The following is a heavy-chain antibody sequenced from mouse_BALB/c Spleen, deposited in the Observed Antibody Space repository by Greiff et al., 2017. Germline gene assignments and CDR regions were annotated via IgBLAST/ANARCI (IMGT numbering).Heavy chain of an antibody. J-gene: IGHJ1*01. CDR2: ISSGGGST. CDR1: GFAFSSYD. V-gene: IGHV5-12-1*01. D-gene: IGHD2-14*01. CDR3: ARAYYRYDGVPYWYFDV. Sequence: EVQRVESGGGLVKPGGSLKLSCAASGFAFSSYDMSWVRQTPEKRLEWVAYISSGGGSTYYPDTVKGRFTISRDNAKNTLYLQMSSLKSEDTAMYYCARAYYRYDGVPYWYFDVWGAGTTVTVSS.